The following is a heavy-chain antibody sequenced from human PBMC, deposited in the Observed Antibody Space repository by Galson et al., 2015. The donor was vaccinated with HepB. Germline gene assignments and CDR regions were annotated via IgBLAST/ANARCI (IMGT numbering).Heavy chain of an antibody. J-gene: IGHJ4*02. CDR3: ASRDCSSTSCSDY. V-gene: IGHV3-53*01. Sequence: SLRLSCAASGFTVSSNYMSWVRQAPGKGLEWVSVIYSGGSTYYADSVKGRFTISRDNSKNTLYLQMNSLRAEDTAVYYCASRDCSSTSCSDYWGQGTLVTVSS. CDR1: GFTVSSNY. CDR2: IYSGGST. D-gene: IGHD2-2*01.